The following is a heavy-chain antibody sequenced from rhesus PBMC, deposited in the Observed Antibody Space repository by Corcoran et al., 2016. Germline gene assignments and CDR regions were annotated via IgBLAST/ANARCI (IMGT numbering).Heavy chain of an antibody. Sequence: QVQLQESGPGLVKPLETLSLTCAVSGGSIRSNYCSWIRHPPGKGLEWIGYIYGSGSSTNYNPSLKSRVTLSVDTSKNQFSLKLSSVTAADTAVYYCARDSEAAAGMGSLDVWGRGVLVTVSS. V-gene: IGHV4S11*01. D-gene: IGHD6-31*01. J-gene: IGHJ5-2*02. CDR1: GGSIRSNY. CDR2: IYGSGSST. CDR3: ARDSEAAAGMGSLDV.